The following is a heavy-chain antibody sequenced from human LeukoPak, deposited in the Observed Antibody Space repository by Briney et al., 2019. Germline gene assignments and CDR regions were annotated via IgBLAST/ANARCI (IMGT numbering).Heavy chain of an antibody. V-gene: IGHV3-30*04. Sequence: GGSLRLSRAASGFTFSSYAMHWVRQAPGKGLEWVTVISYDGNAKYYADSVKGRFTISRDNSKSTLYLQMNSLRAEDTAVYYCAKEYDSGGYGANFDYWGQGTLVTVSS. CDR1: GFTFSSYA. J-gene: IGHJ4*02. D-gene: IGHD3-10*01. CDR2: ISYDGNAK. CDR3: AKEYDSGGYGANFDY.